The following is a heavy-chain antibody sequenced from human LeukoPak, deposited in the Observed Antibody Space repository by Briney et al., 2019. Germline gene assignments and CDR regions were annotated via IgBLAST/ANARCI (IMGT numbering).Heavy chain of an antibody. V-gene: IGHV1-24*01. J-gene: IGHJ4*02. CDR3: ARGRRYSSGWYSAYYFDY. CDR2: FDPEDGET. D-gene: IGHD6-19*01. CDR1: GYTLTELS. Sequence: ASVKVSCKVSGYTLTELSMHWVRQAPGKGLEWMGGFDPEDGETIYAQKFQGRVTMTEDTSTDTAYMELSSLRSEDTAVYYCARGRRYSSGWYSAYYFDYWGQGTLVTVSS.